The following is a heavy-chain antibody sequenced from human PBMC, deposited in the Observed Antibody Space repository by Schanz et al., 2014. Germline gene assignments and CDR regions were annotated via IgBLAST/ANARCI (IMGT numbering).Heavy chain of an antibody. CDR2: ISGNGGST. D-gene: IGHD2-2*02. V-gene: IGHV3-23*01. J-gene: IGHJ6*02. Sequence: VQLLESGGGLVQPGGSLKLSCSASGFTFRNYALSWVRQAPGKGLAWVSAISGNGGSTYFADSVKGRFTISRDNSDNTLFLQMNSLRAEDTAVYYCAKHLYQYNYYGMDVWGQGTTVTVSS. CDR3: AKHLYQYNYYGMDV. CDR1: GFTFRNYA.